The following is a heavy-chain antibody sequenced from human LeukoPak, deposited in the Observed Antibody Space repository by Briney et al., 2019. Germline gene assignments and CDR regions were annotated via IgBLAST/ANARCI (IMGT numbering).Heavy chain of an antibody. CDR2: INPKNGGS. CDR1: GYTFTGYY. Sequence: ASVKVSCKASGYTFTGYYMHWVRQAPGQGLEWMGWINPKNGGSNYAQKFQGRVTMTRDRSISTAYMELSSLRSEDMAVYYCARALLLWFGEPLGYWGQGTLVTVSS. J-gene: IGHJ4*02. D-gene: IGHD3-10*01. CDR3: ARALLLWFGEPLGY. V-gene: IGHV1-2*02.